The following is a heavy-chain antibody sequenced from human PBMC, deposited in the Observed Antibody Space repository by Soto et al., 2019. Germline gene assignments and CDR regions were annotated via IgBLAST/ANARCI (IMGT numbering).Heavy chain of an antibody. Sequence: GESLKISCKGSGYHFTNYWIGWVRQMPGKGLKWMGIIYPNDSRTTYSPSFQGQVTISADKSINTAYLQWSSLKASDTAMYYCTRDLDYGGNSEDFDIWGQGTRVTVSS. D-gene: IGHD4-17*01. CDR2: IYPNDSRT. J-gene: IGHJ3*02. V-gene: IGHV5-51*01. CDR1: GYHFTNYW. CDR3: TRDLDYGGNSEDFDI.